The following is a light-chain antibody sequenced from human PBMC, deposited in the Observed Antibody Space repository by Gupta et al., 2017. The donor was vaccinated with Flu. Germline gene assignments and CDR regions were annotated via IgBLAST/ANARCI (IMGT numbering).Light chain of an antibody. V-gene: IGLV2-23*02. J-gene: IGLJ2*01. Sequence: ITISCTGSSSDIGTYNLVSWYQQHPGKAPKLMIYEVSKRPSGASDRFSGSRSGNTASLTISGLQAEDEADYFCSSYADDNTPLRFGGGTKLTVL. CDR2: EVS. CDR3: SSYADDNTPLR. CDR1: SSDIGTYNL.